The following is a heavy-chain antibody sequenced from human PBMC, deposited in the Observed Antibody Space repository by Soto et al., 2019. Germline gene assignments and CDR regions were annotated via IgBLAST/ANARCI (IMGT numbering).Heavy chain of an antibody. CDR3: ARGRCSGGSCYYFDY. V-gene: IGHV3-21*01. Sequence: GGSLRLSCAASGFTFSSYSMNWVRQAPGKGLEWVSSISSSSYIYYADSVKGRFTISRDNDKNSLYLQMNSLRAEDTAVYYCARGRCSGGSCYYFDYWGQGTLVTVSS. CDR2: ISSSSYI. J-gene: IGHJ4*02. CDR1: GFTFSSYS. D-gene: IGHD2-15*01.